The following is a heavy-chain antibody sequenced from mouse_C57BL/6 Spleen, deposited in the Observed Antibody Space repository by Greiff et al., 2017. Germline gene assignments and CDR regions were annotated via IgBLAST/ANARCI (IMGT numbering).Heavy chain of an antibody. V-gene: IGHV1-55*01. D-gene: IGHD1-1*01. CDR3: ARGLNYYGSSYYAMDY. CDR2: IYPGSGST. CDR1: GYTFTSYW. Sequence: QVQLQQPGAELVKPGASVKMSCTASGYTFTSYWITWVKQRPGQGLEWIGDIYPGSGSTNYNEKFKSKATLTVDTSSSPAYMQLRSLTAEDSAVYYCARGLNYYGSSYYAMDYWGQGTSVTVSS. J-gene: IGHJ4*01.